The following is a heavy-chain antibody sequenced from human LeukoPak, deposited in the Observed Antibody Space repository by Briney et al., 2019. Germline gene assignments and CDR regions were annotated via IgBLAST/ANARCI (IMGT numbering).Heavy chain of an antibody. CDR3: ARDLVGAQSRDY. CDR1: GYTFTSYY. Sequence: GASVKVSFKASGYTFTSYYMHWVRQAPGQGLEWMGIINPSGGSTSYAQKFQGRVTMTRDTSTSTVYMELSSLRSEDTAVYHCARDLVGAQSRDYWGQGTLVTVSS. CDR2: INPSGGST. V-gene: IGHV1-46*03. D-gene: IGHD1-26*01. J-gene: IGHJ4*02.